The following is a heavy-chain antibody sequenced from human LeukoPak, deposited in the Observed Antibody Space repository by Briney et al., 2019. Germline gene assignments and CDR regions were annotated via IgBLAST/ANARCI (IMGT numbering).Heavy chain of an antibody. V-gene: IGHV4-4*07. Sequence: NPSETLSLTCTVSGVSVSSYYWSWIRQPAGKGLEWIGHIHTSGSTKYNPSLKSRVTMSVDTSKNQFSLKLSSVTAADTAMYYCARGRADRYAFDIWGQGTMVTVSS. CDR1: GVSVSSYY. J-gene: IGHJ3*02. CDR3: ARGRADRYAFDI. CDR2: IHTSGST. D-gene: IGHD6-13*01.